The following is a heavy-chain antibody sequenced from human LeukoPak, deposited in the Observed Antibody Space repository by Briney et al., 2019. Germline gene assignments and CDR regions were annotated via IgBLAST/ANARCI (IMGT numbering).Heavy chain of an antibody. D-gene: IGHD4/OR15-4a*01. V-gene: IGHV1-69*05. J-gene: IGHJ6*03. CDR1: GGTFSSYA. Sequence: SVKVSCKASGGTFSSYAISWVRQAPGQGLEWMGGIIPIFGTANYAQKFQGRVTITTDESTSTAYMELSSLRSEDTAVYYCARDFRAIYGANYYCYYMDVWGKGTTVTVSS. CDR3: ARDFRAIYGANYYCYYMDV. CDR2: IIPIFGTA.